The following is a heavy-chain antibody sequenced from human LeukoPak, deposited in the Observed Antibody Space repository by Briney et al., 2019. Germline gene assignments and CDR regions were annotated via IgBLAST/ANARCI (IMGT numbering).Heavy chain of an antibody. V-gene: IGHV1-46*01. D-gene: IGHD3-3*01. Sequence: ASVKVSCKASGYTFTSYYMHWVRQAPGQGLEWMGIINPSGGSTSYAQKFQGRVTMTRDTSKNQFSLKLSSVTAADTAVYYCARGLRFLEWLPYYFDYWGQGTLVTVSS. CDR3: ARGLRFLEWLPYYFDY. CDR1: GYTFTSYY. J-gene: IGHJ4*02. CDR2: INPSGGST.